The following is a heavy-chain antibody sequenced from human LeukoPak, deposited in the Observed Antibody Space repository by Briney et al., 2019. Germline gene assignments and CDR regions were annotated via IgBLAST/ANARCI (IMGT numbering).Heavy chain of an antibody. CDR2: SSSSGNTT. D-gene: IGHD6-13*01. Sequence: PGGSLRLSCAASGFIFSDHYMSWIRQAPGKGLEWLSYSSSSGNTTRYADSVRGRFTISRDNAKNSLFLQMNSLRVEDTAIYYCARDGTSSWYFDSWGQGTLVTVAS. CDR1: GFIFSDHY. V-gene: IGHV3-11*01. CDR3: ARDGTSSWYFDS. J-gene: IGHJ4*02.